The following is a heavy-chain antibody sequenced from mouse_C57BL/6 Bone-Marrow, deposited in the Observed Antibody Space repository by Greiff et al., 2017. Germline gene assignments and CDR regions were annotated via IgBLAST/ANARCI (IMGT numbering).Heavy chain of an antibody. Sequence: EVKLMESGGDLVKPGGSLKLSCAASGFTFSSYGMSWVRQTPDKRLEWVATISSGGSYTYYPDSVKGRFTISRDNAKNTLYLQMSSLKSEDTPMYYCASPFFLDVWGTGTTVTVSS. V-gene: IGHV5-6*01. CDR3: ASPFFLDV. J-gene: IGHJ1*03. CDR2: ISSGGSYT. CDR1: GFTFSSYG.